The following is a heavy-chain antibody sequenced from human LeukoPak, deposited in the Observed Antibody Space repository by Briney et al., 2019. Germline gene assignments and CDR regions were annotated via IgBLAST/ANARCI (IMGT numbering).Heavy chain of an antibody. V-gene: IGHV3-30-3*01. Sequence: GGSLRLSCTASGFTFSSYAMHWVRQAPGKGLEWVAVISYDGSNKYYADSVKGRFTISRDNSKNTLYLQMNSLRAEDTAVYYCARFNSSSPFQTFDIWGQGTMVTVSS. CDR3: ARFNSSSPFQTFDI. D-gene: IGHD6-6*01. J-gene: IGHJ3*02. CDR2: ISYDGSNK. CDR1: GFTFSSYA.